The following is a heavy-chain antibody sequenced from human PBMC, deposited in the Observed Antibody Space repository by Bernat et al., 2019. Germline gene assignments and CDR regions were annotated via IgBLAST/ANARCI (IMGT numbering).Heavy chain of an antibody. J-gene: IGHJ6*02. D-gene: IGHD3-10*01. CDR3: ARAGVLLWFWFKNDMDV. V-gene: IGHV3-48*01. CDR1: GFTFSSYS. Sequence: EVQLVESGGGLVQPGGSLRLSCAASGFTFSSYSMYWVRQAPGKGLEWVSYISSSSSTIYYADSVKGRFTISRDNTKNSLYLQMNSLRAEDTTMNYWARAGVLLWFWFKNDMDVWGQGTTVTVSS. CDR2: ISSSSSTI.